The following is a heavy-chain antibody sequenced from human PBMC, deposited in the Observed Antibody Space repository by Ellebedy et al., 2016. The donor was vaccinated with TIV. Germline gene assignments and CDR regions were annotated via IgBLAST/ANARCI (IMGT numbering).Heavy chain of an antibody. CDR1: GGTFRTYS. CDR3: ASGNDYGNYVGWFDP. CDR2: ILPDFGTA. J-gene: IGHJ5*02. V-gene: IGHV1-69*13. Sequence: AASVKVSCKASGGTFRTYSLTWVRQAPGQGLAWMGGILPDFGTANYAHRFQGRVTITVDESTSTAYMELSSLRSEDTAVYYVASGNDYGNYVGWFDPWGQGTLVTVSS. D-gene: IGHD4-11*01.